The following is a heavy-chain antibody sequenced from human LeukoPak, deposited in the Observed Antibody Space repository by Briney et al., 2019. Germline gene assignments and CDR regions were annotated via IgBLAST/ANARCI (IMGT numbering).Heavy chain of an antibody. CDR3: ADSGSYSLY. Sequence: PGGSLRLSCAASGFTFSSYDMHWVRQAPGKGLEWVAFISYDGSNKYYVDSVKGRFTISRDNSKNTLYLQTNSLRAEDTAVYHCADSGSYSLYWGQGTLVTVSS. V-gene: IGHV3-30*03. CDR1: GFTFSSYD. CDR2: ISYDGSNK. D-gene: IGHD1-26*01. J-gene: IGHJ4*02.